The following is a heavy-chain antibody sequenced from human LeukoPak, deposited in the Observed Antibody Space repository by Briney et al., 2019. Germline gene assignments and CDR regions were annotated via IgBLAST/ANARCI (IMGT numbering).Heavy chain of an antibody. Sequence: GGSLRLSCAASGFTVSSNYMSWVRQAPGKGLEWVSVIYSGGSTYYADSVKGRFTISRDNSKNTLYLQMNSLRAEDTAVYYCARRGSSSWYGGVDYWGQGTLVTVSS. D-gene: IGHD6-13*01. CDR2: IYSGGST. CDR1: GFTVSSNY. CDR3: ARRGSSSWYGGVDY. V-gene: IGHV3-66*04. J-gene: IGHJ4*02.